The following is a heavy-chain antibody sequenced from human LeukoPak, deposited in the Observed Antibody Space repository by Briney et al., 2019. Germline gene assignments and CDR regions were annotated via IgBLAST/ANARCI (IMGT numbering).Heavy chain of an antibody. Sequence: PGGSLRLSCAASGFTFSSYDMHWVRQATGKGLEWVSVIGIAGDTYYPGSVKGRFTISRENAKNSLYLQMNSLRAGDTAVYYCVRVGAGSDAFDIWGQGTMVTVSS. J-gene: IGHJ3*02. CDR3: VRVGAGSDAFDI. CDR2: IGIAGDT. D-gene: IGHD1-26*01. CDR1: GFTFSSYD. V-gene: IGHV3-13*01.